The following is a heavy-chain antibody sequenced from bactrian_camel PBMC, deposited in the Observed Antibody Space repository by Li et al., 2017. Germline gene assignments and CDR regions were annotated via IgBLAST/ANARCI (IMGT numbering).Heavy chain of an antibody. J-gene: IGHJ4*01. CDR2: INSGGGST. V-gene: IGHV3S40*01. Sequence: VQLVESGGGLVQPGGSLRLSCAASGFTFSSYAMSWVRQAQGKGLEWVSAINSGGGSTFYADSVKGRFTISRDNAKNTVTLLLNSLKPEDTGMYYCASGANSGTNALVTWPYAFWGQGT. CDR1: GFTFSSYA. D-gene: IGHD2*01. CDR3: ASGANSGTNALVTWPYAF.